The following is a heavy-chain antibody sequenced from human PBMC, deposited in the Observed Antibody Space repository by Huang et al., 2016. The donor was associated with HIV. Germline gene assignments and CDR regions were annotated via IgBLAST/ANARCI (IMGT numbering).Heavy chain of an antibody. CDR3: ARLLFDYVWGTQRQTALDELDV. V-gene: IGHV4-39*01. D-gene: IGHD3-16*01. CDR2: VFCVGNT. CDR1: GGSVNSGYYY. J-gene: IGHJ3*01. Sequence: QLQLQESGPGLVRPSETLSLTCSVSGGSVNSGYYYWGWLRTPPGEGLEWIASVFCVGNTFDNPTLKIRVSMSVDTSKKRFSLNLSSVTAADTAVYFCARLLFDYVWGTQRQTALDELDVWGQGTMVTVSS.